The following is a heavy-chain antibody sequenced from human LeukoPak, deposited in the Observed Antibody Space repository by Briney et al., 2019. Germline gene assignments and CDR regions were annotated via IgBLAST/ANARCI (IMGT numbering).Heavy chain of an antibody. V-gene: IGHV4-59*01. CDR2: IYYSGST. D-gene: IGHD1-26*01. J-gene: IGHJ5*02. Sequence: SETLSLTCTVSGGSISSYYWSWIRQPPGKGLEWIGYIYYSGSTNYNPSLKSRVTISVDTSKNQFSLKPSSVTAADTAVYYCARDRLVGATDLGWFDPWGQGTLVTVSS. CDR3: ARDRLVGATDLGWFDP. CDR1: GGSISSYY.